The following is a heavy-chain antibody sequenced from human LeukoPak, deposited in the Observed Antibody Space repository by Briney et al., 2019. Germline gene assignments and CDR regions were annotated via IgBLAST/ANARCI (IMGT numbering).Heavy chain of an antibody. CDR3: AKGQVASATQVRFDP. J-gene: IGHJ5*02. D-gene: IGHD5-12*01. CDR1: GFAFSSYA. V-gene: IGHV3-23*01. CDR2: ISGRADIS. Sequence: SGGSLRLSCAASGFAFSSYAMTWVRQAPGEGLEWVSTISGRADISFYAESVKGRFTISRDNSKNTLYLQMNSLRGEDTAVYYCAKGQVASATQVRFDPWGQGTLVTVSS.